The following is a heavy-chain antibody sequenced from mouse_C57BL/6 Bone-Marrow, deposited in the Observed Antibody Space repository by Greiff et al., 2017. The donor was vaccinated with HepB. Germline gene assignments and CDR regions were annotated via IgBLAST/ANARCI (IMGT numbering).Heavy chain of an antibody. CDR3: ARGFITTFDV. CDR1: GYTFTSYW. CDR2: IDPSDSYT. V-gene: IGHV1-69*01. D-gene: IGHD1-2*01. J-gene: IGHJ1*03. Sequence: QVQLKQPGAELVMPGASVKLSCKASGYTFTSYWMHWVKQRPGQGLEWIGEIDPSDSYTNYNQKFKGKSTLTVDKSSSTAYMQLSSLTSEDSAVYYCARGFITTFDVRGTGTTGTGSS.